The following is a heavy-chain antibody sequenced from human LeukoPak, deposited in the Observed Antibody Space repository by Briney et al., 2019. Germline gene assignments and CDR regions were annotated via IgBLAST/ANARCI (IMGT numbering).Heavy chain of an antibody. CDR2: IYYSGST. D-gene: IGHD6-19*01. CDR1: GGSISSYY. J-gene: IGHJ4*02. CDR3: TRDVGAVAGLFDY. V-gene: IGHV4-59*01. Sequence: SETLSLTCTVSGGSISSYYWSWIRQPPGKGLEWIGYIYYSGSTNYNPSLKSRVTISVDTSKNQFSLKLSSVTAADTAVYYCTRDVGAVAGLFDYWGQGTLVTVSS.